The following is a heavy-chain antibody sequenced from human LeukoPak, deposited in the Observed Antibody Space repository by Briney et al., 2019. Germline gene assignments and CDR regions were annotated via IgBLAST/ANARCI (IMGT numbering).Heavy chain of an antibody. J-gene: IGHJ3*02. CDR2: IYTSGST. CDR1: GGSISSYY. V-gene: IGHV4-4*07. CDR3: ARDTMIKGSAFDI. Sequence: SETLSLTCTVSGGSISSYYWGWIRQPAGKGLEWIGRIYTSGSTNYNPSLKSRVTMSVDTSKNQFSLKLSSVTAADTAVYYCARDTMIKGSAFDIWGQGTMVTVSS. D-gene: IGHD3-22*01.